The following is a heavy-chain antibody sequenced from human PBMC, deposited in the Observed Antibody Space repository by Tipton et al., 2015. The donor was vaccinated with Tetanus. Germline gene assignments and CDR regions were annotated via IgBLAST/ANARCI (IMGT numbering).Heavy chain of an antibody. V-gene: IGHV4-30-2*01. D-gene: IGHD5-12*01. CDR2: IYHSGRT. CDR1: GDSISSGGYS. Sequence: TLSLTCVVSGDSISSGGYSWNWIRQPPGKGLEWIGNIYHSGRTYPIPSLKSRVTISIDGSKNQFSLKLTSVTAADTAVYYCVRGTDIVNSSGSWFDPWGQGALVTVSS. CDR3: VRGTDIVNSSGSWFDP. J-gene: IGHJ5*02.